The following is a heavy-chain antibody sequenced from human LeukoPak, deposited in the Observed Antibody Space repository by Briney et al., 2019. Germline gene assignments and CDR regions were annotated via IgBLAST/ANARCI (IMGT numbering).Heavy chain of an antibody. CDR1: GGSISSGDYY. Sequence: SQTLSLTCTVSGGSISSGDYYWSWVRQPPGKGLERIGYIYYIGSTYYNPSLKSRVIISVDTSRNQFSLKLSSVTAADTAVYYCAREHVAATGKDYWGQGTLFTVSS. J-gene: IGHJ4*02. D-gene: IGHD6-13*01. CDR2: IYYIGST. CDR3: AREHVAATGKDY. V-gene: IGHV4-30-4*01.